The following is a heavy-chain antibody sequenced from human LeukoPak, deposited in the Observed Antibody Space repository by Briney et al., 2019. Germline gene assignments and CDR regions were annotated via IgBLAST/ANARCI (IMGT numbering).Heavy chain of an antibody. CDR1: GFTFSSYS. D-gene: IGHD6-13*01. V-gene: IGHV3-21*01. CDR2: ISSSSSYI. J-gene: IGHJ6*02. CDR3: ARAHSSSWYGQYYYYGMDV. Sequence: PGGSLRLSCAASGFTFSSYSMNWVRQAPGKGLEWVSSISSSSSYIYHADSVKGRFTISRDNAKNSLYLQMNSLRAEDTAVYYCARAHSSSWYGQYYYYGMDVWGQGTTVTVSS.